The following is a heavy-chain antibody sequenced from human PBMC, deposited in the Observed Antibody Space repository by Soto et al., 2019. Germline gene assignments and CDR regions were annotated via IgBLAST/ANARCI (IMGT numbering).Heavy chain of an antibody. D-gene: IGHD2-2*01. J-gene: IGHJ4*02. Sequence: PGGSLRLSCAASGFTFSSYGMHWVRQAPGKGLEWVAVIWYDGSNKYYADSVKGRFTISRDNSKNTLYLQMNSLRAEDTAVYYCARDYQSLPYDYWGQGTLVTVSS. CDR2: IWYDGSNK. CDR1: GFTFSSYG. V-gene: IGHV3-33*01. CDR3: ARDYQSLPYDY.